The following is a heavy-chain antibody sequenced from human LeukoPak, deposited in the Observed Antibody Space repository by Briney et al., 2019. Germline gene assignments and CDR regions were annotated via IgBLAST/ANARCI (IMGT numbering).Heavy chain of an antibody. J-gene: IGHJ4*02. CDR2: ISYDGSNK. CDR3: AKAPVTSCRGAYCYPFDS. CDR1: GFTFSSYA. V-gene: IGHV3-30*04. D-gene: IGHD2-21*01. Sequence: GRSLRLSCAASGFTFSSYAMHWVRQAPGKGLEWVAVISYDGSNKYYADSVKSRFTISRDNSKNTLYLQMNSLRAEDAAVYFCAKAPVTSCRGAYCYPFDSWGQGTLVTVSS.